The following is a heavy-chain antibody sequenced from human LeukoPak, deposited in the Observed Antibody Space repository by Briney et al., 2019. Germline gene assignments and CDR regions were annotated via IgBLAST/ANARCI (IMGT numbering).Heavy chain of an antibody. CDR3: ANLAVAANDY. D-gene: IGHD6-19*01. Sequence: SETLSLTCTVSGGSISSSSYYWGWIRQPPGKGLEWIGSIYYSGSTYYNPSLKSRVTISLDTSKNQFSLKLSSVTTADTAVYYCANLAVAANDYWGQGTLVTVSS. CDR1: GGSISSSSYY. CDR2: IYYSGST. V-gene: IGHV4-39*01. J-gene: IGHJ4*02.